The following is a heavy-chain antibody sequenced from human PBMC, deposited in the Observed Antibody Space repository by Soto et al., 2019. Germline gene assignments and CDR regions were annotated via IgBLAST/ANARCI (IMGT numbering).Heavy chain of an antibody. CDR2: IYYTGST. Sequence: QVQLQESGPGLVKPSETLSLTCTVSSGSISTYYWSWIRQPPGKGLEWIGYIYYTGSTNYNPSLRTRVAISMDTSKNQFSLNLSSVTAADTAFYYCAGAPNWAYFDFWAWEPWSPSPQ. CDR3: AGAPNWAYFDF. D-gene: IGHD7-27*01. CDR1: SGSISTYY. J-gene: IGHJ4*02. V-gene: IGHV4-59*01.